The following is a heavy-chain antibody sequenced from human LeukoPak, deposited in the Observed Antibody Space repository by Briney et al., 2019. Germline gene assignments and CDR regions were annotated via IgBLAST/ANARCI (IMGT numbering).Heavy chain of an antibody. D-gene: IGHD1-1*01. CDR3: GKGGLALDNPDY. CDR2: ISGSGGTI. J-gene: IGHJ4*02. Sequence: GGSLRLSCAAPGFTFSNFAMSWVRQAPGKGLEWVSHISGSGGTIYYADFVKGRFTISRDNSKNTLYLQMDSLGAEDTAVYYCGKGGLALDNPDYWGQGTLVSVSS. V-gene: IGHV3-23*01. CDR1: GFTFSNFA.